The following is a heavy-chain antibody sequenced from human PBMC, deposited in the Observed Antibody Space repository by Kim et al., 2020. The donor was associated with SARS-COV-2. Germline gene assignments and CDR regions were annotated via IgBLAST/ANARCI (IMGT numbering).Heavy chain of an antibody. J-gene: IGHJ6*03. CDR1: GYTFTSYD. CDR2: MNPNSGNT. D-gene: IGHD2-2*01. V-gene: IGHV1-8*01. Sequence: ASVKVSCKASGYTFTSYDIHWVRQATGQGLEWMGWMNPNSGNTGYAQKFQGRFTMTRDTSISTAYMDLSSLRSEDTAVYYCARSLANYQLLWDYFYYYMDVWGKGTTVTVSS. CDR3: ARSLANYQLLWDYFYYYMDV.